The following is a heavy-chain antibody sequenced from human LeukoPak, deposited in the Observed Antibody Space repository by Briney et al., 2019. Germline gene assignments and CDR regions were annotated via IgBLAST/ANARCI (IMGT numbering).Heavy chain of an antibody. D-gene: IGHD1-26*01. J-gene: IGHJ4*02. V-gene: IGHV3-23*01. CDR3: AKGLYSGSYYVFDY. Sequence: PGGSLRLSCTASGFTFSSYSMNWVRQAPGKGLEWVSAISGSGGSTYYADSVKGRFTISRDNSKNTLYLQMNSLRAEDTAVYYCAKGLYSGSYYVFDYWGQGTLVTVSS. CDR2: ISGSGGST. CDR1: GFTFSSYS.